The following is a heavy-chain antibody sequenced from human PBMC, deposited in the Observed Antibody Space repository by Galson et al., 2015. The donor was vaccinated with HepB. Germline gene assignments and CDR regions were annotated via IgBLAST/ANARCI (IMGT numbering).Heavy chain of an antibody. CDR3: ARGFYDILTGDTDAFDI. J-gene: IGHJ3*02. Sequence: SLRLSCAASGFTFSSYAMHWVRQAPGKGLEYVSAISSNGGSTYYANSVKGRFTISRDNSKNTLYLQMGSLRAEDMAVYYCARGFYDILTGDTDAFDIWGQGTMVTVSS. CDR1: GFTFSSYA. CDR2: ISSNGGST. D-gene: IGHD3-9*01. V-gene: IGHV3-64*01.